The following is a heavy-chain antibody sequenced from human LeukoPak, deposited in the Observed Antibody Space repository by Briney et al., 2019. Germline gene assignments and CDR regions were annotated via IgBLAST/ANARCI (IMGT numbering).Heavy chain of an antibody. V-gene: IGHV3-74*01. CDR3: ARETVGDGYNYGGTFDI. CDR1: GFTFSSYW. J-gene: IGHJ3*02. Sequence: PGGSLRLSCAASGFTFSSYWIHWVRQAPGKGLVWVSRINSDGSTTSYANSVKGRFTISRDNAKNTLYLQMNSLRAEDTAVYYCARETVGDGYNYGGTFDIWGQGTMVTVTS. CDR2: INSDGSTT. D-gene: IGHD5-24*01.